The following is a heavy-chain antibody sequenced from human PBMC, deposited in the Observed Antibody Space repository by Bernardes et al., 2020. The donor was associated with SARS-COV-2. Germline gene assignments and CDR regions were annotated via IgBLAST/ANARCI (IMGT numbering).Heavy chain of an antibody. D-gene: IGHD3-3*02. CDR2: IYSGGST. V-gene: IGHV3-53*01. J-gene: IGHJ6*02. CDR1: GFTVRSTY. Sequence: GGSLRLSCAASGFTVRSTYMSWVRQAPGTGLEWVSVIYSGGSTYYADSVKGRFTISRDNSKNTLYLQMNSLRAEDTAVYYCARDLSDYGMDVWGQGTTVTVSS. CDR3: ARDLSDYGMDV.